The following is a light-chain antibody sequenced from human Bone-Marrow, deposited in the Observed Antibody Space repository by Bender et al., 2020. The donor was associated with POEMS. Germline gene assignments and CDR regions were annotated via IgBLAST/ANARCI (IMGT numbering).Light chain of an antibody. Sequence: SYDLSQPPSVSVSPGQTASITCSGDKLGDKYTYWYRQKPGPSPVLFVYQDIKRPSGIPERIPGSTSGNTATLTISGTQSMDEADYYCQVWDRSTGVVFGGGTRLTVL. CDR3: QVWDRSTGVV. CDR1: KLGDKY. V-gene: IGLV3-1*01. CDR2: QDI. J-gene: IGLJ2*01.